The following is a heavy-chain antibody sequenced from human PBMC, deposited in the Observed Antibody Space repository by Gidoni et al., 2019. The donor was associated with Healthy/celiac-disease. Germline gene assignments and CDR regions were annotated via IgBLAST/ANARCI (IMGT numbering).Heavy chain of an antibody. D-gene: IGHD3-10*01. CDR3: AKGAPYGSGTQQWFDP. J-gene: IGHJ5*02. Sequence: EVQLLESGGGLVQPGGSLRLSCAASGFTFSSYAMSWVRQAPGKGLEWVSAISGSGGSTYYADSVKGRFTISRDNSKNTLYLQMNSLRAEDTAVYYCAKGAPYGSGTQQWFDPWGQGTLVTVSS. CDR1: GFTFSSYA. CDR2: ISGSGGST. V-gene: IGHV3-23*01.